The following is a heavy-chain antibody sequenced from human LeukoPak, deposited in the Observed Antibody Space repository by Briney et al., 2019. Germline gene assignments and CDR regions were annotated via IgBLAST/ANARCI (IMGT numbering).Heavy chain of an antibody. V-gene: IGHV1-2*02. J-gene: IGHJ6*03. CDR3: AREGIAAAGDYYYMDV. CDR1: GYTFTGYY. Sequence: ASVKVSCKASGYTFTGYYMHWVRQAPGQGLEWMGWTNPNSGGTNYAQKFQGRVTMTRDTSISTAYMELSRLRSDDTAVYYCAREGIAAAGDYYYMDVWGKGTTVTVSS. D-gene: IGHD6-13*01. CDR2: TNPNSGGT.